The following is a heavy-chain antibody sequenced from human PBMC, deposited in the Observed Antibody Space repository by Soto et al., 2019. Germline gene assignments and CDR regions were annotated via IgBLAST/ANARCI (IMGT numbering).Heavy chain of an antibody. CDR1: GYTFTGYY. CDR2: INPNSGDT. D-gene: IGHD6-19*01. Sequence: ASVKVSCKASGYTFTGYYVHWVRQAPGQGLEWMGWINPNSGDTYLAQRFQGRVTMTRDSSISTAYMELSSLRSDDTAVYFCAAAAIPVAGRHPDFWGQGTVVTVSS. J-gene: IGHJ4*02. CDR3: AAAAIPVAGRHPDF. V-gene: IGHV1-2*02.